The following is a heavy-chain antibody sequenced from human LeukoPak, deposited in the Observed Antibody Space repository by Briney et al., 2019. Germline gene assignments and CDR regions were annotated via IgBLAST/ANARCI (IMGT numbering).Heavy chain of an antibody. J-gene: IGHJ4*02. CDR1: GGSISGYY. CDR2: IHTTGST. Sequence: SETLSLTCTVSGGSISGYYWSWIRQPAGKGLEWIGRIHTTGSTNYNPTLKSRVTTSVDTSKNHFSLKLSSVTAADTAVYYCARDGGSGWYNYWGQGTLVTVSS. D-gene: IGHD6-19*01. CDR3: ARDGGSGWYNY. V-gene: IGHV4-4*07.